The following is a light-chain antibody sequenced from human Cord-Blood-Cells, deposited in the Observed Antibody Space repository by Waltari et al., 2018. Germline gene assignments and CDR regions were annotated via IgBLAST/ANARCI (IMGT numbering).Light chain of an antibody. V-gene: IGLV1-44*01. CDR1: SSNIGRNT. Sequence: QSVLTQPPTASGTPGQRVTISCSGSSSNIGRNTVNWYQPLPGTAPKSRIYSNNQRPSGVPDRFSGSKSGTSASLAIIGIQSEDEAEYYCAAWDDSLNGVVFGGGTKLTVL. CDR3: AAWDDSLNGVV. CDR2: SNN. J-gene: IGLJ2*01.